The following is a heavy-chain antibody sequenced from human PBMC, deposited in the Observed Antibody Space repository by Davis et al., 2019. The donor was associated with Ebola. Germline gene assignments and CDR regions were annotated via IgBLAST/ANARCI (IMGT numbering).Heavy chain of an antibody. D-gene: IGHD1/OR15-1a*01. V-gene: IGHV4-34*01. CDR2: IYHGGST. CDR3: ARNNRNNGYYFDY. CDR1: GGSFSGYY. Sequence: SETLSLTCAVYGGSFSGYYWSWIRQPPGKGLEWIGYIYHGGSTYYNPSLESRVTISVDKSNNQFSLKMNSVTAADTAMYYCARNNRNNGYYFDYWGQGTLVTVSS. J-gene: IGHJ4*02.